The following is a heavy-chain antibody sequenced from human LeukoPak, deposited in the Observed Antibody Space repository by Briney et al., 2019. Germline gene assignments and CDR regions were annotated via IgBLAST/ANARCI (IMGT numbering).Heavy chain of an antibody. CDR1: GFTFSSYS. V-gene: IGHV3-21*04. D-gene: IGHD3-10*01. J-gene: IGHJ4*02. CDR2: ISSSSSYI. Sequence: PGGSLRLSCAASGFTFSSYSMNWVRQASGKGLEWVSSISSSSSYIYYADSVKGRFTISRDNAKNSLYLQMNSLRAEDTAAYYCAREYGITMVRGVLIVSDSWGQGTLVTVSS. CDR3: AREYGITMVRGVLIVSDS.